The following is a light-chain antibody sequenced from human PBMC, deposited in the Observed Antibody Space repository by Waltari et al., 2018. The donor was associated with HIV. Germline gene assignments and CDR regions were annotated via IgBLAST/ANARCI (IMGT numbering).Light chain of an antibody. CDR1: SSTVGSIT. CDR2: NND. J-gene: IGLJ3*02. Sequence: QSLLPQPPSASGTPGQRGTISRSGSSSTVGSITVNWHQKLPGSAPRPLIYNNDQRPSGVPDRFSGSKSGTSASLAISGLQSEDQGDYYCASWDDKLDGWVFGGGTRLTVL. V-gene: IGLV1-44*01. CDR3: ASWDDKLDGWV.